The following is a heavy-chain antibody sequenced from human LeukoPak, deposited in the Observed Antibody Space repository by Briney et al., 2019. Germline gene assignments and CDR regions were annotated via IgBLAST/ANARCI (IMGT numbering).Heavy chain of an antibody. CDR3: AKSHASIWNVYDY. CDR1: GFPLIRYA. V-gene: IGHV3-23*01. D-gene: IGHD1-1*01. CDR2: ISGSGGST. J-gene: IGHJ4*02. Sequence: GGSLTLSCLASGFPLIRYAMSWMRLPACRGLAWVAAISGSGGSTYFAYSVKGRFTISSDNSKNTLFLKMNSLGAEDTAVYYCAKSHASIWNVYDYWGQGTLVTVSS.